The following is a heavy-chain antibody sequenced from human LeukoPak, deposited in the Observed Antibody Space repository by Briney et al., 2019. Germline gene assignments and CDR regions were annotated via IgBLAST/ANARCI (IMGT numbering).Heavy chain of an antibody. CDR1: GGSFSGYY. V-gene: IGHV4-34*01. Sequence: SETLSLTCAVYGGSFSGYYWSWIRQPPGKGLEWIGEINHSGSTNYNPSLKSRVTISVDTSKNQFSLKLSSVTAADTAVYYCARRDRVLTGYRVRPYYFDYWGQGTLVTVSS. CDR3: ARRDRVLTGYRVRPYYFDY. D-gene: IGHD3-9*01. CDR2: INHSGST. J-gene: IGHJ4*02.